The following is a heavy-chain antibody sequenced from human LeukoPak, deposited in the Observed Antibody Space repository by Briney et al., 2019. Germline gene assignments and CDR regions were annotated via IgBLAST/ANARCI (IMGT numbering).Heavy chain of an antibody. J-gene: IGHJ5*02. V-gene: IGHV3-21*01. Sequence: GGSLRLSCAASGFIFSSYSMNWVRQAPGEGLEWVSSINPAGTSTFHADSVKGRFTISRDNTENSLYMQMDSLRDEDTAVYYCVRDFLGESGAGGPWGQGTLVTVSS. D-gene: IGHD3-10*01. CDR1: GFIFSSYS. CDR3: VRDFLGESGAGGP. CDR2: INPAGTST.